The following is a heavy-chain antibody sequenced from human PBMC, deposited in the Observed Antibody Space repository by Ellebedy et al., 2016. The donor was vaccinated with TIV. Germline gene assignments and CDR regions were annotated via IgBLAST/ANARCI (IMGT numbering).Heavy chain of an antibody. CDR3: ARIGVWFVASDAFDF. J-gene: IGHJ3*01. CDR1: GFSFTNAW. V-gene: IGHV3-15*07. CDR2: IRSEPDGGTT. Sequence: GGSLRLSCAASGFSFTNAWMNWVRQVPGKGLEWVGRIRSEPDGGTTDYAAPVKGRFTISRDDSRNSLYLQMNSLSTEDTAVYYCARIGVWFVASDAFDFWGQGTMVTVSS. D-gene: IGHD3-10*01.